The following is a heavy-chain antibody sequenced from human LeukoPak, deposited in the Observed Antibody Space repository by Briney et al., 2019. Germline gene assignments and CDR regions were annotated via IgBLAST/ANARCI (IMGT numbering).Heavy chain of an antibody. CDR3: ARGDGDYRGYSDY. J-gene: IGHJ4*02. CDR2: IFSSGST. V-gene: IGHV4-4*07. D-gene: IGHD4-17*01. Sequence: SETLSLTCTISGGSISNYYWSWIRQPAGKGLEWVGRIFSSGSTNYNPSLKSRVTMSVDTSKNQFSLKLSSLTAADTAVYYCARGDGDYRGYSDYWGQGTLVTVSS. CDR1: GGSISNYY.